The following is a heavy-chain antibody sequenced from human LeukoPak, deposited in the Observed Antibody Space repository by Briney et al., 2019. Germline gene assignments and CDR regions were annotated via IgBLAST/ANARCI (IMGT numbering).Heavy chain of an antibody. CDR3: TAQGGWYIDY. CDR2: IYHSGST. Sequence: SPSETLSLTCAVSGDSISSSNWWSWVRQPPGKGLEWIGEIYHSGSTNYNPSLKSRVTISVDKSKNQFSLKLNSMTAADTAVYYCTAQGGWYIDYWGQGTLVTVSS. V-gene: IGHV4-4*02. J-gene: IGHJ4*02. CDR1: GDSISSSNW. D-gene: IGHD6-19*01.